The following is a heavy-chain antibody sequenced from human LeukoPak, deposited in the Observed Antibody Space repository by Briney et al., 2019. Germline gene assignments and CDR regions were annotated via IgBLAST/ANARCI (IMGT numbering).Heavy chain of an antibody. CDR1: GGSFSGYY. CDR3: VRGDGFFDY. J-gene: IGHJ4*02. D-gene: IGHD5-24*01. Sequence: SETLSLTCAVYGGSFSGYYWSWIRQPPGKGLEWIGEINHSGSTNYNPSLKSRVTISVDTSKNQFSLKLSSVTAADTAVYYCVRGDGFFDYWGQGTLVTVSS. CDR2: INHSGST. V-gene: IGHV4-34*01.